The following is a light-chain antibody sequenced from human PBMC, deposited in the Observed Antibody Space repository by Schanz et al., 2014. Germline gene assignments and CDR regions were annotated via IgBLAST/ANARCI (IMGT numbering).Light chain of an antibody. Sequence: SALTQPPSASGSTGQSVTISCTGTSSDVGNYNYVSWYRHHPGKAPKLIIFDVTSRPSGVSNRFSGSKSGNTASLTISGLQDEDEADYYCCSYAGSNNMVFGGGTKLTV. J-gene: IGLJ2*01. CDR1: SSDVGNYNY. CDR2: DVT. V-gene: IGLV2-8*01. CDR3: CSYAGSNNMV.